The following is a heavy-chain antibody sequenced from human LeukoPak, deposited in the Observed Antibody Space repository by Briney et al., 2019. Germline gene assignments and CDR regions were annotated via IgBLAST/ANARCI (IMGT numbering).Heavy chain of an antibody. V-gene: IGHV1-2*02. CDR3: ARAGGRSWFDP. Sequence: ASVKVSCKASGYSFTDKYMHWVRQAPGQGLEWMGWTNPNSGGTNYAQKFQGRVTMTTDTSMSTAYMELSRLTSDDTAVYYCARAGGRSWFDPWGQGTQVTVPS. CDR2: TNPNSGGT. J-gene: IGHJ5*02. CDR1: GYSFTDKY.